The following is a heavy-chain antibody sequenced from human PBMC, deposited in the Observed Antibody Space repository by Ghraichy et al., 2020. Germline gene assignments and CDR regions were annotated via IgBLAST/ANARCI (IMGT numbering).Heavy chain of an antibody. Sequence: SETLSLTCTVSGDSISGSYWSWIRQPPGKGLEWIGYIYYSGTTIYNPSLKSRVTISVDTSKNQFSLKLTSVTAADTAVYYCARLIASTGSSDWFDPWGQGPLFTVSP. D-gene: IGHD1-1*01. CDR3: ARLIASTGSSDWFDP. V-gene: IGHV4-59*01. CDR2: IYYSGTT. CDR1: GDSISGSY. J-gene: IGHJ5*02.